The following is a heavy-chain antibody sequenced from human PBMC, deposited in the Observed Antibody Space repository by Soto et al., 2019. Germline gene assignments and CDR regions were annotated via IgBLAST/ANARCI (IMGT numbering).Heavy chain of an antibody. CDR3: ARDGVAAGKLNFDY. D-gene: IGHD6-19*01. CDR2: ISGDSGNA. J-gene: IGHJ4*03. V-gene: IGHV1-3*01. CDR1: GYMFTESG. Sequence: QVHLVQSGAEVKKPGASMKVSCRTSGYMFTESGMHWVRQAPGQRLEWMGWISGDSGNARYSPTLQDRVTITRDTSASTVYMELSSLRSEDTALYYCARDGVAAGKLNFDYWGQGTLVTVPS.